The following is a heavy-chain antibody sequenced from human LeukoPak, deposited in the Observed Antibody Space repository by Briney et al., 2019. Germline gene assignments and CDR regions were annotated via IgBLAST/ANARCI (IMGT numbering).Heavy chain of an antibody. V-gene: IGHV4-39*01. Sequence: KPSETLSLTCTVSGGSISSTNYYWGWIRQPPGKGLEWIGSIYYSGSTYYNPSLKSRVTISVDTSKNQFSLKLRYVTAADTAVYYCARPGADRGYYYMDVWGKGTTVTVSS. D-gene: IGHD2-21*01. J-gene: IGHJ6*03. CDR3: ARPGADRGYYYMDV. CDR1: GGSISSTNYY. CDR2: IYYSGST.